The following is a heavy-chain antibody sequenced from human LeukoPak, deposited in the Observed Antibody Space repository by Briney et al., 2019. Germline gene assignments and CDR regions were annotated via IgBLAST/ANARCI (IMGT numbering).Heavy chain of an antibody. D-gene: IGHD3-22*01. CDR2: IYSGGST. CDR3: AKENYYDSNVDY. CDR1: GFTVSSNY. J-gene: IGHJ4*02. Sequence: GGSLRLSCAASGFTVSSNYMSWVRQAPGKGLEWVSVIYSGGSTYYADSVKGRFTISRDNSKNTLYLQMNSLRAEDTAVYYCAKENYYDSNVDYWGQGTLVTVSS. V-gene: IGHV3-66*01.